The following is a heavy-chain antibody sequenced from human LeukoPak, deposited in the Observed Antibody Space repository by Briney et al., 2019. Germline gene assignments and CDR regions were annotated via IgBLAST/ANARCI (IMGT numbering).Heavy chain of an antibody. V-gene: IGHV4-59*01. J-gene: IGHJ4*02. Sequence: SETLSLTCTVSGGSISIFYWSWIRQPPGKGLEWIGDIYYSGTTNYNPSLKSRLTISLDTSKNQFSLRLTSVTAADTAVYYCARIDAVAATPTSFDYWGQGTLVTVSS. D-gene: IGHD6-19*01. CDR3: ARIDAVAATPTSFDY. CDR2: IYYSGTT. CDR1: GGSISIFY.